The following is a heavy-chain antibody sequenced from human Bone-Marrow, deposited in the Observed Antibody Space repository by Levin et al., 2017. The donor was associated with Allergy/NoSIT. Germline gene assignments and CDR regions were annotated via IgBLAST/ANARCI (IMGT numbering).Heavy chain of an antibody. CDR1: GYTFNDYY. Sequence: ASVKVSCKASGYTFNDYYIHWMRQAPGQGLEWMGRINPKTGGTDYPQRLEGRVTMTRDTSINTAFMELSKLRTDDTALYFCARDTSGWIPAYWGQGTLVTVSS. J-gene: IGHJ4*02. CDR3: ARDTSGWIPAY. CDR2: INPKTGGT. D-gene: IGHD6-19*01. V-gene: IGHV1-2*06.